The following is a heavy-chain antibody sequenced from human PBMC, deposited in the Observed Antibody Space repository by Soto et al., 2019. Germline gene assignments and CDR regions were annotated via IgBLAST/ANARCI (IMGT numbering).Heavy chain of an antibody. J-gene: IGHJ5*02. CDR2: INYSGST. V-gene: IGHV4-31*03. Sequence: SETLSLTCTVSGGSISSGGYYWTWIRQHPRKGLEWIGYINYSGSTYHNPSLKSRVTMSVDKSKNQFSLKLSSVTTADTAVYYCARVVLGAINMILIIDPWGQGTLVTVSS. CDR1: GGSISSGGYY. CDR3: ARVVLGAINMILIIDP. D-gene: IGHD3-16*01.